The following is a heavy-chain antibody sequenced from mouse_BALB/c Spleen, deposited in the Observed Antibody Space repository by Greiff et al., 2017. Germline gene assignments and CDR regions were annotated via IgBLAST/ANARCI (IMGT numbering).Heavy chain of an antibody. V-gene: IGHV1S127*01. Sequence: VQLQQSGPQLVRPGASVKISCKASGYSFTSYWMHWVKQRPGQGLEWIGMIDPSDSETRFNQKFKDKATLTVDKSSSTAYMQLSSPTSEDSAVYYCARSDGSSYYAMDYWGQGTSVTVSS. D-gene: IGHD1-1*01. CDR3: ARSDGSSYYAMDY. CDR2: IDPSDSET. CDR1: GYSFTSYW. J-gene: IGHJ4*01.